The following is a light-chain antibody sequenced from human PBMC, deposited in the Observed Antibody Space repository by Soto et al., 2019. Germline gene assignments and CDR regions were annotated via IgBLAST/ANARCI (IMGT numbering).Light chain of an antibody. J-gene: IGKJ4*01. CDR3: QQYGSSHR. V-gene: IGKV1-39*01. CDR2: AAS. Sequence: DIQMTQSPSSLSASIGDSVTITCRASQTIIGYLNWYQQKPGKAPRLLINAASNLQSGVPSRFRGSGSETDFTLTISRLEPEDFAVYYCQQYGSSHRVGGGTKVDIK. CDR1: QTIIGY.